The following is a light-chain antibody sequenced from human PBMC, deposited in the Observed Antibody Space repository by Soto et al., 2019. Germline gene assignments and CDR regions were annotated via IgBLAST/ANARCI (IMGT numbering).Light chain of an antibody. CDR1: KSVSSSQ. V-gene: IGKV3-20*01. CDR2: GAS. CDR3: EHYGKAPRS. Sequence: NLTCRAGKSVSSSQLAWYQQKPGKAPRLVVYGASSRATGIPDRFICSVPETEFTLSLRTLHSCYSAVYFCEHYGKAPRSFGEGTRLEIK. J-gene: IGKJ5*01.